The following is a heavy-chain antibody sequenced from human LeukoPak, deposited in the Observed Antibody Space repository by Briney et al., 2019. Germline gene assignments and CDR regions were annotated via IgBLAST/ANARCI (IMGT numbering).Heavy chain of an antibody. CDR3: AIRYGSGRYYNDY. Sequence: SVKVSCKASGGTFSSYAISWVRQAPGQGLEWMGRIIPILGIANYAQKFQGRVTITADKSTSTAYMELSSLRSEDTAVYYCAIRYGSGRYYNDYWGQGTLVTVSS. J-gene: IGHJ4*02. CDR2: IIPILGIA. D-gene: IGHD3-10*01. V-gene: IGHV1-69*04. CDR1: GGTFSSYA.